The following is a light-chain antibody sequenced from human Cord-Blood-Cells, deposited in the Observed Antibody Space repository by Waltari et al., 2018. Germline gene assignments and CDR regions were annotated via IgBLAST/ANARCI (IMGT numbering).Light chain of an antibody. V-gene: IGKV1-27*01. CDR2: AAT. J-gene: IGKJ4*01. Sequence: DIQMTQSPSSLSASVGDRVTITCRASQGISNYLAWYQQKPGKVPKLLIYAATTLQSGVPSRFSGSGSGTDFTLTISSLQPEDVATYYCQKYNSAPPLTFGGGTKVEIK. CDR3: QKYNSAPPLT. CDR1: QGISNY.